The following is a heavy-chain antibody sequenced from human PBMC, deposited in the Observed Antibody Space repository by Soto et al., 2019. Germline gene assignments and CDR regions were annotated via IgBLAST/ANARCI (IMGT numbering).Heavy chain of an antibody. CDR3: ARGLVGATNFDY. D-gene: IGHD1-26*01. CDR2: INHSGST. Sequence: SETLSLTCAVYGGSFSGYYWTWIRQPPGTGLEWIGEINHSGSTNYNPSLKSRVTISVDTSKNQFSLKLSSVTAADTAVYYCARGLVGATNFDYWGQGTLVTVSS. V-gene: IGHV4-34*01. CDR1: GGSFSGYY. J-gene: IGHJ4*02.